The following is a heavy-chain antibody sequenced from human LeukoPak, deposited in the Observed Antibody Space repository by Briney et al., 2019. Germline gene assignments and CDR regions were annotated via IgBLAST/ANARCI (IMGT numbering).Heavy chain of an antibody. D-gene: IGHD3-10*01. J-gene: IGHJ4*02. CDR3: ARAMVRGVISPYYFDY. CDR2: INHSGST. V-gene: IGHV4-34*01. Sequence: PSETLSLTCAVYDGSFSGYYWSWIRQPPGKGLEWIGEINHSGSTNYNPSLKSRVTISVDTSKNQFSLKLSSVTAADTAVYYCARAMVRGVISPYYFDYWGQGTLVTVSS. CDR1: DGSFSGYY.